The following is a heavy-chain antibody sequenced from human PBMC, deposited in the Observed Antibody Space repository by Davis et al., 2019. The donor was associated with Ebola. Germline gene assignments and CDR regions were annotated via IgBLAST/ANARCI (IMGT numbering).Heavy chain of an antibody. D-gene: IGHD3-16*01. CDR1: GFTFSSYG. CDR3: ARGDRLDP. Sequence: GESLKISCAASGFTFSSYGMHWVRQAPGRGLEWVAVISYGGTNKYYADSVKGRFTISRDNSKNTLYLEMNSLRAEDTAVYYCARGDRLDPWGQGTLVTVSS. J-gene: IGHJ5*02. CDR2: ISYGGTNK. V-gene: IGHV3-30*03.